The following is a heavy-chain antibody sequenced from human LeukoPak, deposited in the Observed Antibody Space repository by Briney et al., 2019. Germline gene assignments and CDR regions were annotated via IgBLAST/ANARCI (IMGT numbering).Heavy chain of an antibody. CDR1: GYTFTSYG. CDR2: ISAYNGNT. V-gene: IGHV1-18*01. Sequence: ASVKVSCKASGYTFTSYGISWVRQAPGQGLEWMGWISAYNGNTNYAQKLQGRVTMTTDTSTSTAYMELRSLRSDDTAVYYCARDSPGMGMITIFGVVIKGPFDYWGQGTLVTVSS. D-gene: IGHD3-3*01. J-gene: IGHJ4*02. CDR3: ARDSPGMGMITIFGVVIKGPFDY.